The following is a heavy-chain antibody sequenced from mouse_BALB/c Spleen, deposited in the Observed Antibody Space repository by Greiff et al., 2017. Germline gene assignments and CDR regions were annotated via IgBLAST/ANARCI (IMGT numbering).Heavy chain of an antibody. D-gene: IGHD2-2*01. CDR2: IWGDGST. CDR3: ARDNGSYYYAMDY. J-gene: IGHJ4*01. V-gene: IGHV2-6-7*01. CDR1: GFSLTGYG. Sequence: VNVVESGPGLVAPSQSLSITCTVSGFSLTGYGVNWVRQPPGKGLEWLGMIWGDGSTDYNSALKSRLSISKDNSKSQVFLKMNSLQTDDTARYYCARDNGSYYYAMDYWGQGTSVTVSS.